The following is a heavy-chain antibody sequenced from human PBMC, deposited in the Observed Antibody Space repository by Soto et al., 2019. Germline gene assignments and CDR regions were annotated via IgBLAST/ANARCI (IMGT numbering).Heavy chain of an antibody. D-gene: IGHD2-21*01. V-gene: IGHV3-21*01. CDR1: GFTFSSYS. Sequence: EVQLVESGGGLVKPGGSLRLSCAASGFTFSSYSMNWVRQAPGKGLEWVSSISSSSSYIYYADSVKGRFTISRDNAKNSLYLQMNSLRAEDTAVDYCARDRVADFDYWGQGTLVTVSS. J-gene: IGHJ4*02. CDR2: ISSSSSYI. CDR3: ARDRVADFDY.